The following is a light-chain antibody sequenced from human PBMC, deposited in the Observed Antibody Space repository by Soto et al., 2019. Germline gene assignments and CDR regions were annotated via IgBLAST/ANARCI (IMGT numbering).Light chain of an antibody. V-gene: IGLV1-44*01. Sequence: QAVVTQPPSASGTPGQRVTISCSGSSANIGSNIVHWYQQLPGTAPKLLIYSTNQRPSGVPDRFSGSKSGTSASLAISGLQSEDEADYYCAAWDDSVNGVVFGGGTKVTVL. CDR1: SANIGSNI. CDR3: AAWDDSVNGVV. J-gene: IGLJ2*01. CDR2: STN.